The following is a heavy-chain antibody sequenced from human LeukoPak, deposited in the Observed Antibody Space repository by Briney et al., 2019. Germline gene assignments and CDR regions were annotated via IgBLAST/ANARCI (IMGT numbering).Heavy chain of an antibody. D-gene: IGHD3-3*01. Sequence: SETLSLTCAVYGGSFSGYYWTWIRQPPGKGLEWIGKINHSGITNYNPSLKSRVTISVDTSKNQFSLKPSSVTAADTAVYYCARVPPRSYDFWSDYQPVSYWGQGTLVTVSS. CDR1: GGSFSGYY. V-gene: IGHV4-34*01. J-gene: IGHJ4*02. CDR3: ARVPPRSYDFWSDYQPVSY. CDR2: INHSGIT.